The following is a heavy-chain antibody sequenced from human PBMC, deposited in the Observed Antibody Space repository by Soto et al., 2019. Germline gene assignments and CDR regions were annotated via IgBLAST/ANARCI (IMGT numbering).Heavy chain of an antibody. V-gene: IGHV4-34*01. CDR3: ARGLRRDTTTPYYYYGMDV. CDR1: GGSFSGYY. J-gene: IGHJ6*02. Sequence: QVQLQQWGAGLLKPSETLSLTCAVYGGSFSGYYWSWIRQPPGKGLEWIGEINHSGSTNYNPSLKSRVTISVDTSKNQFSLKLSSVTAADTAVYYCARGLRRDTTTPYYYYGMDVWAQGTTVTVSS. D-gene: IGHD5-18*01. CDR2: INHSGST.